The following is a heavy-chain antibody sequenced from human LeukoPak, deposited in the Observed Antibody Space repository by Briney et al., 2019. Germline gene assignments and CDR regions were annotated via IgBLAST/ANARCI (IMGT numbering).Heavy chain of an antibody. D-gene: IGHD4-17*01. CDR3: TRMTTGHDY. V-gene: IGHV4-34*01. J-gene: IGHJ4*02. CDR2: INHSGYT. CDR1: GVSFDDYY. Sequence: SETLSLTCAVSGVSFDDYYWSWVRQTPGKGLEWIGEINHSGYTNDSPSLKSRVTLSIDTSRKKFSLNLRSVTVADAGIYYCTRMTTGHDYWGQGTLVTVSS.